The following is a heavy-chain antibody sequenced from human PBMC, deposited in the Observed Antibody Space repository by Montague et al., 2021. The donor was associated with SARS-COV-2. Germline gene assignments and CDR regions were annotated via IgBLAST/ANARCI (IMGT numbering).Heavy chain of an antibody. CDR2: IYYSGST. J-gene: IGHJ4*02. V-gene: IGHV4-59*01. CDR1: GVSITTYY. Sequence: SETLSLTCTVSGVSITTYYWSWIRQPPGKGLEWIGYIYYSGSTYYTPSLKSRVSFSVDASKNEFSLRLTSVSAADTAVYYCARGGGDYGGNPFDDWGQGTRVTVSS. D-gene: IGHD4-23*01. CDR3: ARGGGDYGGNPFDD.